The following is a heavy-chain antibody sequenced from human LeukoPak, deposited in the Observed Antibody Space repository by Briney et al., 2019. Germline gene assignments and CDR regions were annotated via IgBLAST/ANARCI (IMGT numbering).Heavy chain of an antibody. CDR2: IYPGDPET. V-gene: IGHV5-51*01. Sequence: GESLKISFKASGYRFNSYYIAWVRQMPGKGLEWMGMIYPGDPETRYSPSFQGHVTISLDRSITTAYLQFSSLKASDTAMYYCARGVDFWSGSPYFDFWGQGTLVTV. D-gene: IGHD3-3*01. CDR3: ARGVDFWSGSPYFDF. J-gene: IGHJ4*02. CDR1: GYRFNSYY.